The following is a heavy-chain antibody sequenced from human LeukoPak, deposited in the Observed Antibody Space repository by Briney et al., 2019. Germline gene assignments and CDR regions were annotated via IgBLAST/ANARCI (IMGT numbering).Heavy chain of an antibody. CDR1: GFTVSNAW. Sequence: GGSLRLSCAASGFTVSNAWMSWVRQAPGKGLEWVGRIKSKTDSGATDYAAPVKGRFTISRDDSKNTLYLQMNSLKSEDTAVYYCTTDKYSSGWYGGFDNWGQGTLVTVSS. V-gene: IGHV3-15*01. D-gene: IGHD6-19*01. J-gene: IGHJ4*02. CDR2: IKSKTDSGAT. CDR3: TTDKYSSGWYGGFDN.